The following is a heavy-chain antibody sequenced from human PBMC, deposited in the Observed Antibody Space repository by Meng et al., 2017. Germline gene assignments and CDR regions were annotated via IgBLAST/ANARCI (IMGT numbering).Heavy chain of an antibody. CDR1: GGTFSSYA. D-gene: IGHD4-17*01. CDR3: ARGVNYGDDVY. CDR2: IIPIFGTA. V-gene: IGHV1-69*05. Sequence: VQLEASGDEGKKPGSSVKVYCKASGGTFSSYAISWVRQAPGQGLEWMGGIIPIFGTANYAQKFQGRVTITTDESTSTAYMELSSLRSEDTAVYYCARGVNYGDDVYWGQGTLVTVSS. J-gene: IGHJ4*02.